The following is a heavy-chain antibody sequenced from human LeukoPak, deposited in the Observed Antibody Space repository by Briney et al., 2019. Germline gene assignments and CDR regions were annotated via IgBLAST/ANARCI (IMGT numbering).Heavy chain of an antibody. J-gene: IGHJ4*02. CDR3: AKINNVDGF. CDR2: ISPDGNRE. CDR1: GFTFSIFG. V-gene: IGHV3-30*18. D-gene: IGHD5-24*01. Sequence: PGRSLRLSCAASGFTFSIFGIHWVRQAPGKGLEWVAAISPDGNREYYTESVKGRFTVSRDNSNNMIYLQINSLRGEDSAVYYCAKINNVDGFWGQGTLVTVSS.